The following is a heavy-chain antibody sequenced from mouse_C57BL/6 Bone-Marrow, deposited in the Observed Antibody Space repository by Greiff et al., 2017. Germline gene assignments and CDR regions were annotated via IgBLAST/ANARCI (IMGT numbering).Heavy chain of an antibody. J-gene: IGHJ2*01. CDR3: ARRGMVKGKFDY. CDR1: GFTFSSSG. D-gene: IGHD2-2*01. Sequence: EVKVVESGGDLVKPGGSLKLSCEASGFTFSSSGMSWVRQTPDKRLVWVATISSGGSYTYYPDSVQGRITISRDNAKNTLDLQMSRLRSEDTAMYYCARRGMVKGKFDYWGQGTTLTVSS. V-gene: IGHV5-6*01. CDR2: ISSGGSYT.